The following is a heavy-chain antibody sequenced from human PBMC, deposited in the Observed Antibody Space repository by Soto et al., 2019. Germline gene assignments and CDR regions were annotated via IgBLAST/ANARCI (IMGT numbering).Heavy chain of an antibody. CDR2: ISAYNGNT. V-gene: IGHV1-18*01. J-gene: IGHJ5*02. Sequence: ASVKVSCKASGYTFPSYGISWVRQAPGQGLEWMGWISAYNGNTNYAQKLQGRVTMTTDTSTSTAYMELRSLRSDDTAVYYCARGNLYDYIWGSYRISGWFDPWGQGTLVTVSS. D-gene: IGHD3-16*01. CDR1: GYTFPSYG. CDR3: ARGNLYDYIWGSYRISGWFDP.